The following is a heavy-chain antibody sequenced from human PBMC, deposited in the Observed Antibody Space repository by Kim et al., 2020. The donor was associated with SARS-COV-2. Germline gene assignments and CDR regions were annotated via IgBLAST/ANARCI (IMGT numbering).Heavy chain of an antibody. CDR1: GGSISSYY. V-gene: IGHV4-59*13. Sequence: SETLSLTCTVSGGSISSYYWSWIRQPPGKGLEWIGYIYYSGSTNYNPSLKSRVTISVDTSKNQFSLKLSSVTAADTAVYYCASSLRITIFGVVIIQGLDYWGQGTLVTVSS. CDR2: IYYSGST. J-gene: IGHJ4*02. D-gene: IGHD3-3*01. CDR3: ASSLRITIFGVVIIQGLDY.